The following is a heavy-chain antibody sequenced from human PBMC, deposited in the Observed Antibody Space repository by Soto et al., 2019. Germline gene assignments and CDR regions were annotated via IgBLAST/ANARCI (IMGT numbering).Heavy chain of an antibody. D-gene: IGHD3-16*01. Sequence: ETLSLTCTVSGDSFGNFYWSWIRQPAGKGLESIGRLSTSGRTNYSPSLQSRVTMSLDTSKNRFSLRLTSVSAADTAVYFCARGLGRYFDLWGRGTLVTVSS. V-gene: IGHV4-4*07. CDR1: GDSFGNFY. J-gene: IGHJ2*01. CDR2: LSTSGRT. CDR3: ARGLGRYFDL.